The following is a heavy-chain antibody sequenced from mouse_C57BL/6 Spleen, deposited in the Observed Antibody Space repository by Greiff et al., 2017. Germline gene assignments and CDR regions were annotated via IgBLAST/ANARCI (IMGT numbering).Heavy chain of an antibody. D-gene: IGHD2-4*01. CDR3: ARSGDYDGGWFAY. J-gene: IGHJ3*01. Sequence: QVQLQQPGAELVMPGASVKLSCKASGYTFTSYWMHWVKQRPGQGLEWIGEIDPSDSYTNYNQKFKGKSTLTVDKSSSTAYMPLSSLTSEDSAVYYCARSGDYDGGWFAYWGQGTLVTVSA. V-gene: IGHV1-69*01. CDR1: GYTFTSYW. CDR2: IDPSDSYT.